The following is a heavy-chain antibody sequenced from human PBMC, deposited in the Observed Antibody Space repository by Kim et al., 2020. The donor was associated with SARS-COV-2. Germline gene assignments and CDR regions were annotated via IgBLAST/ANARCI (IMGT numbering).Heavy chain of an antibody. V-gene: IGHV3-33*01. J-gene: IGHJ4*02. CDR2: IWYDGSNK. CDR1: GFTFSSYG. CDR3: ARSHYGSGSYSGVFDY. Sequence: GGSLRLSCAASGFTFSSYGMHWVRQAPGKGLEWVAVIWYDGSNKYYADSVKGRFTISRDNSKNTLYLQMNSLRAEDTAVYYCARSHYGSGSYSGVFDYWGQGTLVTVSS. D-gene: IGHD3-10*01.